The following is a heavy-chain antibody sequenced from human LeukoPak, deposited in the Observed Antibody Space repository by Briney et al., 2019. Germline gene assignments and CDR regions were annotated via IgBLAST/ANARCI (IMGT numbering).Heavy chain of an antibody. D-gene: IGHD4-17*01. CDR2: ISYDGSNK. Sequence: GGSLRLSSAASGFTFSSYAMHWVRQAPGKGLEWVAVISYDGSNKYYADSVKGRFTISRDNSKNTLYLQMNSLRAEDTAVYYCAREQTTVTFDYWGQGTLVTVSS. CDR1: GFTFSSYA. J-gene: IGHJ4*02. V-gene: IGHV3-30*04. CDR3: AREQTTVTFDY.